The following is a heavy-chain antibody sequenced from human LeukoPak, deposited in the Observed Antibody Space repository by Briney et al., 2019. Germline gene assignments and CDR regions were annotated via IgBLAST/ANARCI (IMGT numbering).Heavy chain of an antibody. V-gene: IGHV4-39*01. CDR2: IYYSGCT. CDR3: ARHKSSSTNWFDP. CDR1: GGSISSSSYY. Sequence: PSETLSLTCTVSGGSISSSSYYWGWIRQPPGKGLEWIGSIYYSGCTYYNPSLKSRVTISVDTSKNQFSLKLSSVTAADTAVYYCARHKSSSTNWFDPWGQGTLVTVSS. J-gene: IGHJ5*02. D-gene: IGHD6-13*01.